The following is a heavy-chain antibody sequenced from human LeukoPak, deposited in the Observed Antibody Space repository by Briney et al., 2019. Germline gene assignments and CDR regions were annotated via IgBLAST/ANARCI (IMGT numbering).Heavy chain of an antibody. CDR1: GFTFSSYW. D-gene: IGHD6-13*01. J-gene: IGHJ4*02. V-gene: IGHV3-33*08. Sequence: GGSLRLSCAASGFTFSSYWMSWVRQAPGKGLEWVAVIWYDGSNKYYADSVKGRFTISRDNSRNTLYLQMDSLRAEDTAVYYCARAQWQQLAHYFDYWGQGTLVTVSS. CDR3: ARAQWQQLAHYFDY. CDR2: IWYDGSNK.